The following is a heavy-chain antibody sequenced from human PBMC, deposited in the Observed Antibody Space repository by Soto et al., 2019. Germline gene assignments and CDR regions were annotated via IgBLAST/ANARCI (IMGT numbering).Heavy chain of an antibody. CDR2: ISGSGGST. D-gene: IGHD6-19*01. CDR1: GFTFSSYA. CDR3: AKDKPRDSSGWFEDNVFDD. J-gene: IGHJ4*02. Sequence: GGSLRLSCAASGFTFSSYAMSWVRQAPGKGLEWVSAISGSGGSTYYADSVKGRFTISRDNSKNTLYLQMNSLRAEDTAVYYCAKDKPRDSSGWFEDNVFDDRGQRSLVTVSS. V-gene: IGHV3-23*01.